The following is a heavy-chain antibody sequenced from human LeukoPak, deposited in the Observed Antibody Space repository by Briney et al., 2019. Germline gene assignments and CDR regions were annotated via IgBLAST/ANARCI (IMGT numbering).Heavy chain of an antibody. CDR3: ARVWNYYDSSGYSLLFDY. CDR2: IYYSGST. CDR1: GGSISSYY. D-gene: IGHD3-22*01. Sequence: SETLSLTCTVSGGSISSYYWSWIRQPPGKGLEWIGYIYYSGSTNYNPSLKSRVTISVDTSKNQFSLKLSSVTAADTAVYYCARVWNYYDSSGYSLLFDYWGQGTLVTASS. J-gene: IGHJ4*02. V-gene: IGHV4-59*08.